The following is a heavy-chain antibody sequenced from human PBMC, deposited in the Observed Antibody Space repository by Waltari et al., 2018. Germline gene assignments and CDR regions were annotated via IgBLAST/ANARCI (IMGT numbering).Heavy chain of an antibody. CDR3: VRDVDTSSHLNRFDP. CDR2: VWFDGSKE. V-gene: IGHV3-33*01. Sequence: QVQLVESGGGVVPPGRPLSLSCAASGCSSKHSGMPWVRQAPGKGLEWVAVVWFDGSKEFYADSVKGRFIISRDDSNNIVYLQMNALRAEDTAVYHCVRDVDTSSHLNRFDPWGQGTLVTVSS. CDR1: GCSSKHSG. J-gene: IGHJ5*02. D-gene: IGHD3-22*01.